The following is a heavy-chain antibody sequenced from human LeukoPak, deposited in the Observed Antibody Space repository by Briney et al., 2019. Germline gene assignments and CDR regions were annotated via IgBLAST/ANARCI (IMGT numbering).Heavy chain of an antibody. CDR2: ISHSGNT. V-gene: IGHV4-30-4*08. D-gene: IGHD2-8*01. CDR1: GGSISSANYF. J-gene: IGHJ4*02. CDR3: ARASGIVLDY. Sequence: SETLSLTCTVSGGSISSANYFWSWIRQPPGQGLEWIGYISHSGNTFYKPSLKSRATISVDTSKNQFSLKVNSVTAADTAVYYCARASGIVLDYWGQGTLVTVSS.